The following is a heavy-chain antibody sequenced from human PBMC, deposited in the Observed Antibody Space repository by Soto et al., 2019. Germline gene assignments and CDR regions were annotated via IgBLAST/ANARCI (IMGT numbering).Heavy chain of an antibody. V-gene: IGHV3-30-3*01. Sequence: PGGSLRLSCEAYGFTFSNYAVHWVRQAPGKGLEWVATISYDGSSKYYADSVKGRFTISRDNSRNTLYLQMNSLRPEDTAVFYCLRDFYDRSGYSMYYHYGMDVWGQGTTVTVSS. CDR3: LRDFYDRSGYSMYYHYGMDV. CDR2: ISYDGSSK. CDR1: GFTFSNYA. J-gene: IGHJ6*02. D-gene: IGHD3-22*01.